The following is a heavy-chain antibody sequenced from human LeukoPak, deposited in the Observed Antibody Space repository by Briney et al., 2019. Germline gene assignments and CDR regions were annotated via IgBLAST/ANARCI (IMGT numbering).Heavy chain of an antibody. Sequence: GGSLRLSCAASGFTFSSYAMHWVRQAPGKGLEYVSAISSNGGSTYYANSVKGRFTISRDNSKNTLYLQMGSLRAEDMAVYYCARERLSARNWFDPWGQGTLVTVSS. V-gene: IGHV3-64*01. CDR2: ISSNGGST. CDR1: GFTFSSYA. CDR3: ARERLSARNWFDP. D-gene: IGHD3-16*01. J-gene: IGHJ5*02.